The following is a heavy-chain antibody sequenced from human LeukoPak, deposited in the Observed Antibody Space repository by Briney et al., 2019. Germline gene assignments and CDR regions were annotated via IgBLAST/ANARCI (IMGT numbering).Heavy chain of an antibody. J-gene: IGHJ6*03. CDR1: GGSISSYY. D-gene: IGHD3-3*01. V-gene: IGHV4-4*07. CDR3: AGEGFFGVTTYYYYMDV. Sequence: SETLSLTCYVSGGSISSYYWSWIRQPAGKGLEWIGRIYSSGSTNYNPSLKSRVTMSVDTSKKQFSLKLRSVTAADTAVYYCAGEGFFGVTTYYYYMDVWGKGTTVTVSS. CDR2: IYSSGST.